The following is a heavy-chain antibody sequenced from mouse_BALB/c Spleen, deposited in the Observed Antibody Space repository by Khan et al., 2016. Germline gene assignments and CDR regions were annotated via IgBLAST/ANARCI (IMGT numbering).Heavy chain of an antibody. Sequence: VQLKQSGPDLAKPSQSLSLTCTVTGYSITSGYNWHWIRQFPGNKLEWMGYIHYGGSTNYNPSLKSRISITRDTSKNQFFLQLNSVTTEDTATYYCAGAPGIFDYWGPGTTLTVSS. V-gene: IGHV3-1*02. CDR3: AGAPGIFDY. CDR1: GYSITSGYN. D-gene: IGHD4-1*01. J-gene: IGHJ2*01. CDR2: IHYGGST.